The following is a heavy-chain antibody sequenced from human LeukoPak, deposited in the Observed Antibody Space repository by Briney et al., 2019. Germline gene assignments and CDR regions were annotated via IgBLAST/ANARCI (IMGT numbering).Heavy chain of an antibody. D-gene: IGHD6-19*01. CDR1: GFTFSSYA. V-gene: IGHV4-39*01. J-gene: IGHJ4*02. CDR2: IYYSGST. CDR3: ARHVGSSGWVDY. Sequence: GSLRLSCAASGFTFSSYAMSWVRQPPGKGLEWIGSIYYSGSTYYNPSLKSRVTISVDTSKNQFSLKLSSVTAADTAVYYCARHVGSSGWVDYWGQGTLVTVSS.